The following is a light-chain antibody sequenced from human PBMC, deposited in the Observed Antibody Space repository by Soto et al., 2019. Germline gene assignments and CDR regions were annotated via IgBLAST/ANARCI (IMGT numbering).Light chain of an antibody. CDR2: KAS. J-gene: IGKJ2*01. CDR3: QEYHSYS. V-gene: IGKV1-5*03. CDR1: QSVSSW. Sequence: DIQMTQSPSTLSAALGDRVTITCRASQSVSSWLAWYQQKPGKAPKLLIYKASSLESGVPPRFNGRGSETEFTLTISSLQPEDFATYYCQEYHSYSVGQGTKLELK.